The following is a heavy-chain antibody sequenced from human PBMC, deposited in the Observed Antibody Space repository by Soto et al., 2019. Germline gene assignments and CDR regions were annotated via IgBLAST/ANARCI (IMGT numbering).Heavy chain of an antibody. CDR1: GFTFSSYA. J-gene: IGHJ4*02. V-gene: IGHV3-30*04. Sequence: PGGSLRLSWAAAGFTFSSYAMHWVRQAPGKGLEWVAVIWHDGSNKYYADSVKGRFTISRDNSKNTLYLQMNSLRPDDTAVYYCARGGRWLQGNDYWGQGSLVPVSS. D-gene: IGHD3-16*01. CDR3: ARGGRWLQGNDY. CDR2: IWHDGSNK.